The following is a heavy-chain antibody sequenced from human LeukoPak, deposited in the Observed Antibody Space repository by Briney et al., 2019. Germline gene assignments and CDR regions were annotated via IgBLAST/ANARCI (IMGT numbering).Heavy chain of an antibody. V-gene: IGHV3-53*01. D-gene: IGHD1/OR15-1a*01. J-gene: IGHJ5*02. Sequence: PGGSLRLSCAASGFTVSSNYMNWVRQAPGKGLECVSILYSGGTTYYADSVKGRFTISRDNSKNTLSLQMNNVRAEDTAVYYCVFVKRNTNWFDPWGQGTLVTVSS. CDR3: VFVKRNTNWFDP. CDR2: LYSGGTT. CDR1: GFTVSSNY.